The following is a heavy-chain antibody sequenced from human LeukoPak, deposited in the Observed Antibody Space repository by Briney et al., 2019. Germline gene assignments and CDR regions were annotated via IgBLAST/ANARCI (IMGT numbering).Heavy chain of an antibody. CDR1: GFTFGTYG. Sequence: GGSLRLSCEASGFTFGTYGMTWVRQAPGKGLEWVSGITGSSTWTYYADSVRGRFTISRDNSKNTLHLQMNNLTADDTAIYYCARELVSLGTGYLDLWGRGTLVTVSS. CDR3: ARELVSLGTGYLDL. CDR2: ITGSSTWT. J-gene: IGHJ2*01. V-gene: IGHV3-23*01. D-gene: IGHD7-27*01.